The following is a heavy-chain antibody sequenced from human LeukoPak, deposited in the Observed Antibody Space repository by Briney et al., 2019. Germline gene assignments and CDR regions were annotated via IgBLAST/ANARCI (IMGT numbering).Heavy chain of an antibody. CDR2: IWYDGSNK. CDR3: AKTRYSSSSSGAVGY. Sequence: GGSLRLSCAASGFTFSSYVMHWVRQAPGKGLEWVAVIWYDGSNKYYADSVKGRFTISRDNSKNTLYLQMNSLRAEDTAVYYCAKTRYSSSSSGAVGYWGQGTLVTVSS. V-gene: IGHV3-33*06. CDR1: GFTFSSYV. J-gene: IGHJ4*02. D-gene: IGHD6-6*01.